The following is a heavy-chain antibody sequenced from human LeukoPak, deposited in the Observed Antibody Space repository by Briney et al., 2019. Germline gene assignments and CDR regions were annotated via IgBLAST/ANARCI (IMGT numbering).Heavy chain of an antibody. CDR3: ARGRLGRQHASFFDS. J-gene: IGHJ4*01. Sequence: SETLSLTCSVSDGSMGTYYWGWIRHPPGKRLEWIGYIYYSGSTTYNPSLKGRVTVSVDTPKNQFSLKLTSMTAADTAVYYCARGRLGRQHASFFDSWGHGTLVTVSS. D-gene: IGHD2-2*01. CDR2: IYYSGST. V-gene: IGHV4-59*08. CDR1: DGSMGTYY.